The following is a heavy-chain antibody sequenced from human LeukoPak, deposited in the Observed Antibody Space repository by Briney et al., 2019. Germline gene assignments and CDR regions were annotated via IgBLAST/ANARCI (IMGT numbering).Heavy chain of an antibody. V-gene: IGHV4-4*02. Sequence: SGTLSLTCAVSGGSISSSNWWSWVRQPPGKGLECLAYIYGSGGTNYNPSLNSRVTISLDTANNQFSLNLSSVTAADTAVYYCARHAGQWPAFHGFDIWGQGTMVTVSS. CDR3: ARHAGQWPAFHGFDI. J-gene: IGHJ3*02. CDR2: IYGSGGT. D-gene: IGHD6-19*01. CDR1: GGSISSSNW.